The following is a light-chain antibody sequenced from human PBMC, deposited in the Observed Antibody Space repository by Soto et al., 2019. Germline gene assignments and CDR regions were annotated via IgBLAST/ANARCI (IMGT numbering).Light chain of an antibody. Sequence: QSVLTQPPSASGSPGQSVTISCTGTSRDVGTYNYVAWYQQHPGKAPKLMIYEVNKRPSGAPDRFSGSKAGNTASLTVFGLQAEDEADYYCSSYAGSDVFVFGTGTKVTVL. CDR1: SRDVGTYNY. J-gene: IGLJ1*01. CDR3: SSYAGSDVFV. CDR2: EVN. V-gene: IGLV2-8*01.